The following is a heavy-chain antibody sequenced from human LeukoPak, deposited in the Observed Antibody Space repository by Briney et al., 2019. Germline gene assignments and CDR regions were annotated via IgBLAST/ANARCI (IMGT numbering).Heavy chain of an antibody. J-gene: IGHJ6*02. CDR2: IIPILGIA. CDR1: GYTFTGYY. D-gene: IGHD2-15*01. CDR3: ATPGYCSGGSCGNYYYYGMDV. Sequence: GASVKVSCKASGYTFTGYYMHWVRQAPGQGLEWMGRIIPILGIANYAQKFQGRVTITADKSTSTAYMELSSLRSEDTAVYYCATPGYCSGGSCGNYYYYGMDVWGQGTTVTVSS. V-gene: IGHV1-69*02.